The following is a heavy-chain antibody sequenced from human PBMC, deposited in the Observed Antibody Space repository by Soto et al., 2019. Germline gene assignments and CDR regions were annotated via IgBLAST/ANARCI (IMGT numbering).Heavy chain of an antibody. V-gene: IGHV3-15*01. CDR1: GFTFTNAW. CDR3: TTARGTYGAKSFQH. J-gene: IGHJ1*01. Sequence: GSLRLSCAASGFTFTNAWMSWVRQAPGKGLEWVGRIKSKTDGGTTDYAAPVKGRFTISRGDSKNTLYLQMNSLKTEDTAVYYCTTARGTYGAKSFQHGGQGTLVTVSS. D-gene: IGHD4-17*01. CDR2: IKSKTDGGTT.